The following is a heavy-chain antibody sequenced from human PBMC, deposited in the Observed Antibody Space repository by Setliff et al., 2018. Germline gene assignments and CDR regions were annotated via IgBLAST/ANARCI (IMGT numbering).Heavy chain of an antibody. CDR3: AGGYSFGYGVY. Sequence: GESLTLSCVASGFSVSNYGMNWVRQAPGKGLEWLSYISSSGGTIHYADSVKGRFTISKDTAENSVFLQMNSLRGEDTALYYCAGGYSFGYGVYWGQGVLVTVSS. CDR2: ISSSGGTI. J-gene: IGHJ4*02. CDR1: GFSVSNYG. V-gene: IGHV3-48*01. D-gene: IGHD5-18*01.